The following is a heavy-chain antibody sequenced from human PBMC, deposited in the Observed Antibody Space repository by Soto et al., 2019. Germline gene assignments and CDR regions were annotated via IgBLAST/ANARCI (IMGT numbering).Heavy chain of an antibody. CDR3: ARGGQAGGGYGDY. J-gene: IGHJ4*02. CDR1: GFTFSTYS. V-gene: IGHV3-48*02. D-gene: IGHD5-12*01. CDR2: ISSSCSTI. Sequence: EVQLVESGGGLVQPGGSLRLSCAASGFTFSTYSMNWVRQAPGKGLEWVSYISSSCSTIYYADSVKGRFTISRDNAKKSLYLQMNSLRDEDTAVYYCARGGQAGGGYGDYWGQGTLVTVSS.